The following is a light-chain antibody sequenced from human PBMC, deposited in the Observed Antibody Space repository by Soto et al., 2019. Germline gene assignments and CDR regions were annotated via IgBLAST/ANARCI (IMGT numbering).Light chain of an antibody. CDR2: AAT. CDR3: QHYYSYPQT. J-gene: IGKJ1*01. Sequence: AIRMTQSPSSFSASTGARVTITCRASQGISSALAWYQHKPGIAPKLLNYAATTLQRGVPSRFSGSGSGTYFTRTISCLQSEGFATYYCQHYYSYPQTFGQGTKVEIK. V-gene: IGKV1-8*01. CDR1: QGISSA.